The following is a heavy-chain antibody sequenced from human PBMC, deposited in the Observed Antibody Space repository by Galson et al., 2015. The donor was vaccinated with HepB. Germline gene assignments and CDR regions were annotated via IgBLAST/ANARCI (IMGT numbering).Heavy chain of an antibody. CDR1: GYSFNSHY. J-gene: IGHJ3*01. CDR2: IHPGDSDI. CDR3: ARVDNILVPAANRGAFGV. Sequence: QSGAEVKKPGESLTISCKASGYSFNSHYIGWVRQMPGKGLEWMGIIHPGDSDIRYSPSYQGQVTISADKSISTAYLQWSSLKASDPAMYYCARVDNILVPAANRGAFGVWGQGTMVTVSS. D-gene: IGHD2-2*03. V-gene: IGHV5-51*03.